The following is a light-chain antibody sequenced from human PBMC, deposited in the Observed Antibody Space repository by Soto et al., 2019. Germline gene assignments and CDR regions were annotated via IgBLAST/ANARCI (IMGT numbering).Light chain of an antibody. J-gene: IGLJ1*01. CDR2: GNN. Sequence: QSVLTQPPSVSGAPGQRVTISCTGSSSNIGADYDVHWYQQIPGTAPKFLIYGNNNRPSGVPDRFSGSKSGTSASLAITGLQAEDEADYYCQSYDSSLSGYVFGAGTKVTVL. CDR1: SSNIGADYD. CDR3: QSYDSSLSGYV. V-gene: IGLV1-40*01.